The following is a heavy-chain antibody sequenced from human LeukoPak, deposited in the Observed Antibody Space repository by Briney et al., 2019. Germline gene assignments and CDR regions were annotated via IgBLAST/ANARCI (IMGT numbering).Heavy chain of an antibody. CDR1: GGSISSGSYY. J-gene: IGHJ4*02. CDR2: INHSGST. Sequence: PSETLSLTCTVSGGSISSGSYYWSWIRQPPGKGLEWIGEINHSGSTNYNPSLKSRVTISVDTSKNQFSLKLSSVTAADTAVYYCARGPHDQGIDYWGQGTLVTVSS. CDR3: ARGPHDQGIDY. V-gene: IGHV4-39*07.